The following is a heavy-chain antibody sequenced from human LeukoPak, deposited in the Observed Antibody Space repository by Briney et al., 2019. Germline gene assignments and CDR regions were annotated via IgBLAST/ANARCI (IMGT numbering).Heavy chain of an antibody. CDR2: ISYDGSNK. CDR1: GFIFSDYG. J-gene: IGHJ4*02. CDR3: TKDRGRSAPGTLHLQN. V-gene: IGHV3-30*18. Sequence: GGSLRLFCGASGFIFSDYGMHWVRQAPGKGLEWVAVISYDGSNKYYADSVKGRFTISRDKSKNTVNLQMNSLRAEDTAVYYCTKDRGRSAPGTLHLQNWGRGTLVTVSS. D-gene: IGHD6-13*01.